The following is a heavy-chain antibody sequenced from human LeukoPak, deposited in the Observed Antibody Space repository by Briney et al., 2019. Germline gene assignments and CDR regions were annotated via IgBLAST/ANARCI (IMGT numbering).Heavy chain of an antibody. CDR3: ARVGVQQLHYYYMDV. V-gene: IGHV3-21*01. D-gene: IGHD6-13*01. CDR1: GFTFSSYS. CDR2: ISSSSSYI. Sequence: GGSLRLSCAASGFTFSSYSMNWVRQAPGKGLEWVSSISSSSSYIYYADSVKGRFTISRDNAKNSLYLQMNSLRAEDTAVYYCARVGVQQLHYYYMDVWGKGTTVTVSS. J-gene: IGHJ6*03.